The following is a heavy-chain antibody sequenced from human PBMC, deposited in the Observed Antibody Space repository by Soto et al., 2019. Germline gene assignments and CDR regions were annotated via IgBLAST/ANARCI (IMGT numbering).Heavy chain of an antibody. J-gene: IGHJ6*03. CDR3: ARQVLLYYMDV. Sequence: QLQLQESGPGLVKPSETLSLTCTVSGGSISSSSDYWGWIRQPPGKGLEWIGSIYYSGSTYYNPSLKSRVTISVDTSKNQFSLKLSSVTAADTAVYYCARQVLLYYMDVWGKGTTVTVSS. CDR1: GGSISSSSDY. D-gene: IGHD3-10*01. V-gene: IGHV4-39*01. CDR2: IYYSGST.